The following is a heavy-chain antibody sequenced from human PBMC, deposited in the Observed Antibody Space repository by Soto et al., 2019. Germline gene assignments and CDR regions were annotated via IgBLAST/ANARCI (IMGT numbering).Heavy chain of an antibody. CDR3: ARDGSTETTNFHYAMDV. D-gene: IGHD4-17*01. CDR1: GFTLGAYH. V-gene: IGHV3-48*04. CDR2: INAGSSTI. J-gene: IGHJ6*02. Sequence: GLSMSLWCAVAGFTLGAYHVDWVRQAPGKGLEWVSYINAGSSTIHYADSVRGRFTISRGNAKNSLYLQMDSLRAEDTAVYYCARDGSTETTNFHYAMDVWGQGTTVTVSS.